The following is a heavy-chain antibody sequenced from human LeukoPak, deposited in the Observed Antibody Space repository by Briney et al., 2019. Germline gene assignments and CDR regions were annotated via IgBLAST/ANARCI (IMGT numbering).Heavy chain of an antibody. V-gene: IGHV1-18*04. Sequence: GASVKVSCKASGYTFTSSGISWVRQAPGQGLEWMAWISAYNGNTNYAQKLQSRVTMTTDTSTSTAYMELRSLRSDDPAVYYCARDGVVVTAVPFTRFDYWGQGTLVTVSS. D-gene: IGHD2-21*02. CDR3: ARDGVVVTAVPFTRFDY. CDR1: GYTFTSSG. J-gene: IGHJ4*02. CDR2: ISAYNGNT.